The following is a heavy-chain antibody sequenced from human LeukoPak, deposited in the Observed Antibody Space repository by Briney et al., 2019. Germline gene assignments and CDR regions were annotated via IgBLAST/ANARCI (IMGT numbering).Heavy chain of an antibody. J-gene: IGHJ4*02. CDR3: ARSGGYSSSWSL. D-gene: IGHD6-13*01. CDR1: GGSISTYY. V-gene: IGHV4-59*01. Sequence: SETLSLTCTVSGGSISTYYWNWIRQPPGKGLEGSGYISNSGITTYNPSLQSPVPISVDSSNSQLHLKLITVTAADTAVYYCARSGGYSSSWSLWGQGTLVTVSS. CDR2: ISNSGIT.